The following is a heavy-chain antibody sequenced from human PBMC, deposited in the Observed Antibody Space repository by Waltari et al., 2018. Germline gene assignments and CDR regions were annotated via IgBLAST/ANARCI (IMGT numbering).Heavy chain of an antibody. CDR2: IYYSGST. V-gene: IGHV4-39*07. CDR3: ARYYDYVWGSYRYEYYFDY. D-gene: IGHD3-16*02. J-gene: IGHJ4*02. CDR1: GGSISSSSYY. Sequence: QLQLQESGPGLVKPSETLSLTCTVSGGSISSSSYYWGWIRKPPGKGLEWIGSIYYSGSTYYNPSLKSRVTISVDTSKNQFSLKLSSVTAADTAVYYCARYYDYVWGSYRYEYYFDYWGQGTLVTVSS.